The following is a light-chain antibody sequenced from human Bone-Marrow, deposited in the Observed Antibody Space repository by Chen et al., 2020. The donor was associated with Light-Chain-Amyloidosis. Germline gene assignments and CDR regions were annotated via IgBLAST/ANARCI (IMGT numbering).Light chain of an antibody. CDR3: QQSDNFPLT. Sequence: DIQMTQSPSSLSASVGDRVTITCQASQDITNSLNWFQQKPGKAPKLLIYDASNLETGVPSRFSGSGSGTDFTFTITSLHTEDFATYYCQQSDNFPLTFGGGTTVDIQ. V-gene: IGKV1-33*01. CDR2: DAS. J-gene: IGKJ4*01. CDR1: QDITNS.